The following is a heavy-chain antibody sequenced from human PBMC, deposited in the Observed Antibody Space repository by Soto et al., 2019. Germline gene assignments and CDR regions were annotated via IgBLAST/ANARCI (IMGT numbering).Heavy chain of an antibody. CDR2: IYHSGSA. D-gene: IGHD6-13*01. V-gene: IGHV4-4*02. J-gene: IGHJ4*02. CDR3: ARYNAASGTYYFDY. Sequence: QVELQESGPGLVKPSGTLSLTCAVSGGSVSSRYWWSWVRQSPGKGLEWFGEIYHSGSANYNPSLNGRGTMTVDNYKNQSSLRLNSVTAADTAVYYCARYNAASGTYYFDYWGQGTLVTVSS. CDR1: GGSVSSRYW.